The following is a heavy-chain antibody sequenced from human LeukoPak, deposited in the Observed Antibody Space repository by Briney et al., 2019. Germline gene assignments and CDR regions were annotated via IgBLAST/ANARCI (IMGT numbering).Heavy chain of an antibody. J-gene: IGHJ4*02. CDR2: ISYDGSNK. CDR3: ASRNSGYNYGAD. Sequence: GGSLRLSCAASGFTFSSYAMHWVRQAPGKGLEWVAVISYDGSNKYYADSVKGRFTISRDNSKNTLYLQMNSLRAEDTAVYYCASRNSGYNYGADWGQGTLVTVSS. V-gene: IGHV3-30*14. D-gene: IGHD5-12*01. CDR1: GFTFSSYA.